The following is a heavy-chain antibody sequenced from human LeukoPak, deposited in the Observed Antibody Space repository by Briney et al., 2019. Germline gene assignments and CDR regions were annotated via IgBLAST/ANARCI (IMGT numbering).Heavy chain of an antibody. CDR1: GFTFSDYY. CDR2: ISSSGSTI. CDR3: ARDSGYCSSTSCSSSDAFDI. Sequence: PGGSLRLSCAASGFTFSDYYMSWIRQAPGKGLEWGSYISSSGSTIYYADSVKGRFTISRDNAKSSLYLQMNSLRAEDTAVYYCARDSGYCSSTSCSSSDAFDIWGQGTMVAVSS. J-gene: IGHJ3*02. V-gene: IGHV3-11*01. D-gene: IGHD2-2*01.